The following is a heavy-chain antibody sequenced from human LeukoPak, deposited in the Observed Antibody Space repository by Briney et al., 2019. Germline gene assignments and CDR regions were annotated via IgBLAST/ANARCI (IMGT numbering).Heavy chain of an antibody. J-gene: IGHJ4*02. CDR1: GYTFTDYY. Sequence: GASVKVSCKASGYTFTDYYVHWVRQAPGQGLEWMGWINPNSGDTNYAQKFQDRVTMTRDTSISTAYMELSRLRSDDTAVYYCARAIAGAGSKGYFDYWGQGTLVTVSS. V-gene: IGHV1-2*02. CDR3: ARAIAGAGSKGYFDY. D-gene: IGHD6-13*01. CDR2: INPNSGDT.